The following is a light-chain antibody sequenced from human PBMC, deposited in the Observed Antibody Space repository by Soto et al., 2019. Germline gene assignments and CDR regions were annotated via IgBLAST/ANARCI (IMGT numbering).Light chain of an antibody. Sequence: EIGLTQSPGTLSLSPGERATLSCRASQSVSSSYLAWSQQKPGQAPRLLIYGASSRATGIPDRFSGSESGTAFTLTISTLEPEDWAVYYCQQYCSSPRTFGQGTKVEIK. J-gene: IGKJ1*01. V-gene: IGKV3-20*01. CDR2: GAS. CDR1: QSVSSSY. CDR3: QQYCSSPRT.